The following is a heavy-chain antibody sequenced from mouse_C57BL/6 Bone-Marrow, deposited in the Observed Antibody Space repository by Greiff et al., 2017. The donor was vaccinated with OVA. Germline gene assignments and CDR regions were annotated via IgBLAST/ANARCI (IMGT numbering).Heavy chain of an antibody. J-gene: IGHJ2*01. CDR2: IHPNSGST. CDR1: GYTFTSYW. V-gene: IGHV1-64*01. Sequence: LQQPGAELVKPGASVKLSCKASGYTFTSYWMHWVKQRPGQGLEWIGMIHPNSGSTNYNEKFKSKATLTVDKSSSTAYMQLSSLTSEDSAVYYCARRDYGSSYNFDYWGQGTTLTVSS. D-gene: IGHD1-1*01. CDR3: ARRDYGSSYNFDY.